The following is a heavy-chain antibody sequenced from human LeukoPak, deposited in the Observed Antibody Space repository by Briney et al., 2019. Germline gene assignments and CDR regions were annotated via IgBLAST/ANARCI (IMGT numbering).Heavy chain of an antibody. V-gene: IGHV3-48*01. J-gene: IGHJ4*02. CDR1: GFRFSSYA. D-gene: IGHD2-15*01. CDR3: ASGGGYCSGGSCYEGVY. Sequence: GGSLRLSCAASGFRFSSYAMSWVRQAPGEGLEWVSYISSSSSTIYYADSVKGRFTISRDNAKNSLYLQMNSLRAEDTAVYYCASGGGYCSGGSCYEGVYWGQGTLVTVSS. CDR2: ISSSSSTI.